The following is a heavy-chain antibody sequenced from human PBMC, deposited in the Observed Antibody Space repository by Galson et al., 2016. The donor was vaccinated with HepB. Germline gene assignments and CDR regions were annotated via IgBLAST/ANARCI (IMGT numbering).Heavy chain of an antibody. Sequence: SLRLSCAASGITLSLYGMHWVRQAPGKGLEWVALISNDGSNKWYADSVKGRFTISRDNSKNTLWLQMSSLRPEDTALYFCAKEWHAGAAPATLAYYYYGLDVWGQGTTVTVSS. CDR2: ISNDGSNK. CDR3: AKEWHAGAAPATLAYYYYGLDV. V-gene: IGHV3-30*18. D-gene: IGHD5-12*01. J-gene: IGHJ6*02. CDR1: GITLSLYG.